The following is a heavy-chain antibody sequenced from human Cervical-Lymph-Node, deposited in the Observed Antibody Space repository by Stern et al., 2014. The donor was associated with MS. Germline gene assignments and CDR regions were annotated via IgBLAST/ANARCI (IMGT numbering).Heavy chain of an antibody. V-gene: IGHV1-69*01. CDR2: IIPIMGTA. D-gene: IGHD3-10*01. J-gene: IGHJ4*02. Sequence: VKLVESGAEVQKPGSSGKVSCRASGGTFSSSDISWVRQAPGQGLEWMGGIIPIMGTANYAQKYQGRVTITADESTSTAYMELSSLRSEDTAIYYCALGGFGHYFEYWGQGTLVTVSS. CDR3: ALGGFGHYFEY. CDR1: GGTFSSSD.